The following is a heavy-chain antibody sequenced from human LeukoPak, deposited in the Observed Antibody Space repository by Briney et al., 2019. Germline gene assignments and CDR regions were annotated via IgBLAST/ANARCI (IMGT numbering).Heavy chain of an antibody. J-gene: IGHJ4*02. D-gene: IGHD3-22*01. CDR1: GFTFRSYG. V-gene: IGHV3-30*02. CDR3: AKDSYDRSGYYYYYFAY. Sequence: SGGSLRLSCAASGFTFRSYGMHWVRQAPGRGLEWVAVIWYDGSNKYYADSVKGRFTISRDNSKNTLYLQMNSLRAGDTAVHYCAKDSYDRSGYYYYYFAYWGQGTQVTVSS. CDR2: IWYDGSNK.